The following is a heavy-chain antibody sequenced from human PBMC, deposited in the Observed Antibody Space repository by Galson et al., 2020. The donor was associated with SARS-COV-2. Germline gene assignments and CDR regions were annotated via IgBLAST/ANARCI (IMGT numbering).Heavy chain of an antibody. CDR1: GFTFSSYA. J-gene: IGHJ3*02. Sequence: GGSLRLSCAASGFTFSSYAMHWLRQAPGKGLEWVAVISYAGSNKYYADSVKGRFTISRDNSKNTLYLQMNSLRAEDTAVYYCAREGVVVPHDAFDIWGQGTMVTVSS. D-gene: IGHD2-21*01. V-gene: IGHV3-30*01. CDR3: AREGVVVPHDAFDI. CDR2: ISYAGSNK.